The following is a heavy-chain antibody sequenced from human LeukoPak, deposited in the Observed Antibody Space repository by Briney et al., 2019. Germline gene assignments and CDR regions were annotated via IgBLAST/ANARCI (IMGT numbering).Heavy chain of an antibody. CDR1: GFTFSSYG. V-gene: IGHV3-33*06. J-gene: IGHJ3*02. CDR2: IWYDGSNK. Sequence: GGSLRLSCAASGFTFSSYGMHWVRQAPGKGLEWVAVIWYDGSNKYYADSVKGRFTISRDNSKNTLYLQMNSLRAEDTAVYYCAKEYCSGGSCPGAFDIWGQGTMVTVSS. CDR3: AKEYCSGGSCPGAFDI. D-gene: IGHD2-15*01.